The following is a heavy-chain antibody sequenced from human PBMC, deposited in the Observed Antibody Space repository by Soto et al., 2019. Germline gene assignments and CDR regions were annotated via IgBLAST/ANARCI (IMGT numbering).Heavy chain of an antibody. CDR3: TTEEGGYCSSTSCATVDY. CDR2: IKSKTDGGTT. Sequence: GGSLRLSCAASGFTFSNAWMSWVRQAPGKGLEWVGRIKSKTDGGTTDYAAPVKGRFTISRDDSKNTLYLQMNSLKTEDTAVYYCTTEEGGYCSSTSCATVDYWGQGTLVTVSS. V-gene: IGHV3-15*01. D-gene: IGHD2-2*03. CDR1: GFTFSNAW. J-gene: IGHJ4*02.